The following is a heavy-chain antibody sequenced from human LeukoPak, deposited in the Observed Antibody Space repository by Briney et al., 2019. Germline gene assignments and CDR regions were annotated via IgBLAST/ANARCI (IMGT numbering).Heavy chain of an antibody. Sequence: PGGSLTLSCAASGFTFSSYEMTWVRQAPGKGLEWVSYISSTGSTIYYADSVKGRFTFSRDNAKNSLYLQMNSLRAEDTAVYYCARETLVRGVNFDYWGQGTLVTVSS. D-gene: IGHD3-10*01. CDR3: ARETLVRGVNFDY. CDR1: GFTFSSYE. V-gene: IGHV3-48*03. CDR2: ISSTGSTI. J-gene: IGHJ4*02.